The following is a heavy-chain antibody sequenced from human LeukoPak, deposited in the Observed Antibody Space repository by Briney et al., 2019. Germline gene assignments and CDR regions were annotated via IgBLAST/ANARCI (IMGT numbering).Heavy chain of an antibody. CDR2: IYYSGST. Sequence: SETLSLTCTVSGGSLSSYFWSWIRQPPGKGLEWIGYIYYSGSTNYNPSLKSRVTISLDTSKNQFSLKLSSVTAADTAVYYCARRDYYYYYMDVWGKGTTVTVSS. CDR3: ARRDYYYYYMDV. V-gene: IGHV4-59*01. CDR1: GGSLSSYF. J-gene: IGHJ6*03.